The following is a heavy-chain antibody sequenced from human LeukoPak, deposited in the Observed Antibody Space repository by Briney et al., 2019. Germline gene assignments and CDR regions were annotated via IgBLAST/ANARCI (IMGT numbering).Heavy chain of an antibody. D-gene: IGHD3-9*01. CDR3: ASEYDILTGYSETTDDY. V-gene: IGHV4-4*07. CDR1: GGSISSYY. J-gene: IGHJ4*02. Sequence: ASETLSLTCIVSGGSISSYYWSWIRQPAGKGLEWIGRIYTSGSTSYNPSLKSRVTISVDTSKNQFSLKLSSVTAADTAVYYCASEYDILTGYSETTDDYWGQGTLVTVSS. CDR2: IYTSGST.